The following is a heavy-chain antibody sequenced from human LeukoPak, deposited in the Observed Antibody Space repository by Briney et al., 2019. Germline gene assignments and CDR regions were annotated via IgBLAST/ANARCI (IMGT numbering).Heavy chain of an antibody. J-gene: IGHJ4*02. Sequence: PGGSLRLSCAASGFTFSNAWMSWVRQAPGKGLEWVGRIKSKTDGGTTDYAAPVKGRFTISRDDSKNTLYLQMNSLKTEDTAVYYYTTDKGGYDSGHDYWGQGTLVTVSS. CDR3: TTDKGGYDSGHDY. V-gene: IGHV3-15*01. CDR1: GFTFSNAW. D-gene: IGHD5-12*01. CDR2: IKSKTDGGTT.